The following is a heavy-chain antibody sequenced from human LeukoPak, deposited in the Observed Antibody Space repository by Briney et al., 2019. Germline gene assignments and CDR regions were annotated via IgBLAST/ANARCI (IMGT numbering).Heavy chain of an antibody. CDR3: ARDLGNYLAYYFDY. CDR2: IYYSAST. V-gene: IGHV4-59*01. D-gene: IGHD3-16*02. CDR1: AGSISSYY. Sequence: SETLSLACTVSAGSISSYYWRWIRQPPEKGLEWIGYIYYSASTNYNPSLKSRVTISVDTSKNQFSLKLSSVTAEDTAVYYCARDLGNYLAYYFDYWGQGTLVTVSS. J-gene: IGHJ4*02.